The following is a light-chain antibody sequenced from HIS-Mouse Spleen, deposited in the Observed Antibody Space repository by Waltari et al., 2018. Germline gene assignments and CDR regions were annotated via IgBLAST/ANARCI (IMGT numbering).Light chain of an antibody. CDR3: SSYTSSSFNVV. CDR1: SSYVGGYNY. V-gene: IGLV2-14*03. CDR2: DVS. Sequence: QSALTQPASVSGSPGQSITISCTGTSSYVGGYNYVSWYQQPPGKAPKLMIYDVSNRPSGVSNRFSGSKSGNTASLTISGLQAEDEADYYCSSYTSSSFNVVFGGGTKLTVL. J-gene: IGLJ2*01.